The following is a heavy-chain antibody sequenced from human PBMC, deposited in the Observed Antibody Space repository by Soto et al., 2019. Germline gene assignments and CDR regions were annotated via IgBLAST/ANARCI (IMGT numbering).Heavy chain of an antibody. CDR2: MNPNSGNT. Sequence: GASVKVSCEASGYTFTIYDINWVRQATGQGLEWMGWMNPNSGNTGYAQKFQGRVTMTRNTSISTAYMELSSLRSEDTAVYYCARTFRPGDWFDPWGQGTLVTVSS. CDR3: ARTFRPGDWFDP. CDR1: GYTFTIYD. D-gene: IGHD3-10*01. J-gene: IGHJ5*02. V-gene: IGHV1-8*01.